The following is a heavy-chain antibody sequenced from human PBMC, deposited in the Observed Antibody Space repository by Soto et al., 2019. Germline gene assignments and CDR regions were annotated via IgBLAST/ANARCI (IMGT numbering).Heavy chain of an antibody. Sequence: PSETLSLPGAVYGGSFSDYYGTWIRQSPGKGLEWIGEINHSGITYYNPSLKSRVSISVDTSKNQFSLELRSVTAADTAMYYCARGRLEWLLLGYGVDVWGQGTPVTV. CDR1: GGSFSDYY. V-gene: IGHV4-34*01. D-gene: IGHD3-3*01. J-gene: IGHJ6*02. CDR2: INHSGIT. CDR3: ARGRLEWLLLGYGVDV.